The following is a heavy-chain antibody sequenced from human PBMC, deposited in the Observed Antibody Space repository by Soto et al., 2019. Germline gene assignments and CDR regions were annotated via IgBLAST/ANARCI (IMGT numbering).Heavy chain of an antibody. V-gene: IGHV1-2*04. CDR1: GYTFTGYY. CDR3: ARIKHLGYSYGIAFAY. D-gene: IGHD5-18*01. CDR2: INPNSGGA. J-gene: IGHJ4*02. Sequence: GASVKVSCKASGYTFTGYYMHWVRQAPGQGLEWMGWINPNSGGANYAQKHQGWVTMTRDTSISTAYMELSRLRSDDTAVYYCARIKHLGYSYGIAFAYRGQRTLVTVS.